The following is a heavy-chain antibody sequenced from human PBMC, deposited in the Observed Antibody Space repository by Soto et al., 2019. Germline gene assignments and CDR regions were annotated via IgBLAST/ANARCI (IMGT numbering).Heavy chain of an antibody. D-gene: IGHD2-2*01. J-gene: IGHJ6*02. CDR2: TYYRSKWYN. CDR3: ARVPTYCSSTSCYPGYYYYGMDV. Sequence: SQTLSLTCAISGDSVSSNSAAWNWIRQSPSRGREWLGRTYYRSKWYNDYAVSVKSRITINPDTSKNQFSLQLNSVTPEDTAVYYCARVPTYCSSTSCYPGYYYYGMDVWGQGTTVTVSS. V-gene: IGHV6-1*01. CDR1: GDSVSSNSAA.